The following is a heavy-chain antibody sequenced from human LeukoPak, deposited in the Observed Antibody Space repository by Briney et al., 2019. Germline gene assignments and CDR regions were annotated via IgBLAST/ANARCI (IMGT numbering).Heavy chain of an antibody. CDR2: IRSKAYGGTT. CDR3: TRATEGRSWIQLWYSDFDY. J-gene: IGHJ4*02. Sequence: PGGSLRLSCTASGFTFGDYAMSWVRQAPGKGLEWVGFIRSKAYGGTTEYAASVKGRFTISRDDSKSIAYLQMNSLKTEDTAVYYCTRATEGRSWIQLWYSDFDYWGQGTLVTVSS. CDR1: GFTFGDYA. D-gene: IGHD5-18*01. V-gene: IGHV3-49*04.